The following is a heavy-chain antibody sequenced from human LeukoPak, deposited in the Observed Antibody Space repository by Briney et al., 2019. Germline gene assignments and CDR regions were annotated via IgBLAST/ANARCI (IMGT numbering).Heavy chain of an antibody. CDR1: GFTFSNAW. V-gene: IGHV3-15*01. J-gene: IGHJ6*02. D-gene: IGHD4/OR15-4a*01. CDR2: IKSKTDGGTT. Sequence: PGGSLRLSCAASGFTFSNAWMSWVRQAPGKGLEWVGRIKSKTDGGTTDYAAPVKGRFTISRDDSKNTLYLRMSSLKTEDTAVYYCTTSGPPTNYAFKMYYYYYGMDVWGQGTTVTVSS. CDR3: TTSGPPTNYAFKMYYYYYGMDV.